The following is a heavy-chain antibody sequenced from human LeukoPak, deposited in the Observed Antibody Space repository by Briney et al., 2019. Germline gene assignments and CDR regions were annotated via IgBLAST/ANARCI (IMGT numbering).Heavy chain of an antibody. CDR1: GFTFSGFA. CDR3: ARGAPPAL. CDR2: ISSSSSYI. Sequence: GGSLRLSCAASGFTFSGFAMSWVRRTPGKGLEWVSSISSSSSYIYYADSVKGRFTISRDNAKNSLYLQMNSLRAEDTAVYYCARGAPPALWGQGTMVTVSS. V-gene: IGHV3-21*01. J-gene: IGHJ3*01.